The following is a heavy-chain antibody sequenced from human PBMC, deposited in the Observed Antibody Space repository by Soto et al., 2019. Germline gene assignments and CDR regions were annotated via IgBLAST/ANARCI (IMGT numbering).Heavy chain of an antibody. CDR3: ARFYDSSGYYPGDFDY. Sequence: ETLSLTCAVYGGSFSGYYWSWIRQPPGKWLEWIGEINHSGSTNYNPSLKSRVTISVDTSKNQFSLKLSSVTAADTAVYYCARFYDSSGYYPGDFDYWGQGTLVTVSS. D-gene: IGHD3-22*01. CDR2: INHSGST. CDR1: GGSFSGYY. J-gene: IGHJ4*02. V-gene: IGHV4-34*01.